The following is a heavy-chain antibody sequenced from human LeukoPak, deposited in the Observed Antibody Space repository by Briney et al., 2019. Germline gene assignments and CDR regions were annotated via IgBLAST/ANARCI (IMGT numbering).Heavy chain of an antibody. CDR2: INSDGSST. Sequence: GGSLRLSCAASRFTFSSYWMHWVRQAPGKGLVWVSRINSDGSSTSYADSVKGRFTISRDNAKNTLYLQMNSLRAEDTAVYYCARVPYYYGSGSYYPYFDYWGQGTLVTVSS. D-gene: IGHD3-10*01. CDR3: ARVPYYYGSGSYYPYFDY. CDR1: RFTFSSYW. J-gene: IGHJ4*02. V-gene: IGHV3-74*01.